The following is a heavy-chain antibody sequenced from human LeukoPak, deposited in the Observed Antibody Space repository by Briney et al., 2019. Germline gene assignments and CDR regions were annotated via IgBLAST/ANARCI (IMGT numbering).Heavy chain of an antibody. J-gene: IGHJ4*02. Sequence: ASVKVSCKASGGTFSSYAISWVRQAPGQGLEWMGGIIPIFGTANYAQKFQGRVTITADESTSTAYMELSSLRSEDTAVYYCARSGDYYDSSGYSLFDYWGQGTLVTVSS. CDR2: IIPIFGTA. V-gene: IGHV1-69*13. D-gene: IGHD3-22*01. CDR1: GGTFSSYA. CDR3: ARSGDYYDSSGYSLFDY.